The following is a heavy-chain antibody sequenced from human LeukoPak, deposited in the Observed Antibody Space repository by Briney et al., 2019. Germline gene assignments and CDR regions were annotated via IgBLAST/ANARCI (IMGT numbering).Heavy chain of an antibody. Sequence: GASVKVSCKASGGTFNSFVISWARQAPGQGLEWMGGIIPLFGTANYAQKFQDRATITADESTSTAYMELSRLRSEDTAFYYCARLGGDSSDYPFDHWGQGTLVTVSS. J-gene: IGHJ4*02. CDR2: IIPLFGTA. V-gene: IGHV1-69*13. D-gene: IGHD3-22*01. CDR1: GGTFNSFV. CDR3: ARLGGDSSDYPFDH.